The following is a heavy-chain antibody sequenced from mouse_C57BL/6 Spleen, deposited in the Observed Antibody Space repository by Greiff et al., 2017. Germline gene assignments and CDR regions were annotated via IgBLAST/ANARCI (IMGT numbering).Heavy chain of an antibody. CDR1: GYTFTSYW. Sequence: VQLQQPGPELVKPGASVKLSCKASGYTFTSYWMHWVKQRPGQGLEWIGLIYPRSGSTNYNEKFKGKATLTVDKSSSTAYMQLSSLTSEDSAVXYCERYYDVWGTGTPVTVSA. V-gene: IGHV1-64*01. J-gene: IGHJ1*03. CDR2: IYPRSGST. CDR3: ERYYDV.